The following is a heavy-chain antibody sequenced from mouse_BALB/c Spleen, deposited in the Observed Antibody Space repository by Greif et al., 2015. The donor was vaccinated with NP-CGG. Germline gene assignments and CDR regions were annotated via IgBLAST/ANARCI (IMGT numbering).Heavy chain of an antibody. CDR3: TRYGNYRYFDV. CDR2: INPSNGGT. J-gene: IGHJ1*01. CDR1: GYTFTNYY. D-gene: IGHD2-1*01. Sequence: QVHVKQSGAELVKPGASVKLSCKASGYTFTNYYMYWVKQRPGQGLEWIGEINPSNGGTNFNEKFKSKATLTVDKSSSTTYMQLSSLTSEDSAVYYCTRYGNYRYFDVWGAGTTVTVSS. V-gene: IGHV1S81*02.